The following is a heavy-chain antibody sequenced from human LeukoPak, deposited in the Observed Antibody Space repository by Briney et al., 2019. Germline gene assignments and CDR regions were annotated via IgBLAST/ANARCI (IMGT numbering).Heavy chain of an antibody. D-gene: IGHD2-21*02. V-gene: IGHV3-23*01. CDR3: AKDGSHIVVVTAPDY. Sequence: PGGSLRLSCAASGFTFGSYAMSWVRQAPGKGLEWVSAISGSGGSTYYADSVKGRFTISRDNSKNTLYLQMNSLRAEDTAVYYCAKDGSHIVVVTAPDYWGQGTLVTVSS. CDR1: GFTFGSYA. J-gene: IGHJ4*02. CDR2: ISGSGGST.